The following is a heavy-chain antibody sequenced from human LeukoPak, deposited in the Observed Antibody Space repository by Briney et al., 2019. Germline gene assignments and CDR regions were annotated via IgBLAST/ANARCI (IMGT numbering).Heavy chain of an antibody. J-gene: IGHJ6*03. CDR1: GGSISSYY. CDR2: IYYSGST. D-gene: IGHD5-12*01. Sequence: SETLSLTCTVSGGSISSYYWSWIRQPPGKGLEWIGYIYYSGSTNYNPSLKSRVTISVDTSKNQFSLRLSSVTAADTAVYYCARGKSGYNGYDHLRHYYYYYYMDVWGKGTTVTVSS. CDR3: ARGKSGYNGYDHLRHYYYYYYMDV. V-gene: IGHV4-59*01.